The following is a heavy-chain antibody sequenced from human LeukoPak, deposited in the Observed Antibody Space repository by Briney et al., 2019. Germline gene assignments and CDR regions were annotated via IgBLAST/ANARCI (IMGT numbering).Heavy chain of an antibody. D-gene: IGHD3-22*01. V-gene: IGHV3-30*04. CDR1: GYTFSVYA. J-gene: IGHJ4*02. CDR2: ISYDGSNK. Sequence: GRSLRLSCAASGYTFSVYAMHWVRQAPGKGLEWVAVISYDGSNKYYADSVKGRFTISRDNSKNTLYLQMNSLRAEDTAVYYCARENSSGYYHGYYFDYWGQGTLVTVSS. CDR3: ARENSSGYYHGYYFDY.